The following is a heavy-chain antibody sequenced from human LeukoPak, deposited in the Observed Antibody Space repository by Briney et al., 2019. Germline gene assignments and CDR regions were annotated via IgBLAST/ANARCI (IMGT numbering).Heavy chain of an antibody. D-gene: IGHD2-21*02. V-gene: IGHV1-69*05. CDR1: GGTFSSYA. Sequence: SVKVSCKASGGTFSSYAISWVRQAPGQGLEWMVRIIPIFGTANYAQKFQGRVTIITDESTSTAYMELSSLRSEDTAVYYCARAYCGGDCYGAGYYYMDVWGKGTTVTVSS. CDR2: IIPIFGTA. CDR3: ARAYCGGDCYGAGYYYMDV. J-gene: IGHJ6*03.